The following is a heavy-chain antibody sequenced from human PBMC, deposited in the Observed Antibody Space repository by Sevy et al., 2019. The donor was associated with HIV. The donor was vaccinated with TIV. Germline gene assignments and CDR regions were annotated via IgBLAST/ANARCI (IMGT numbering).Heavy chain of an antibody. CDR3: AKGDRTFYGLDV. D-gene: IGHD2-15*01. Sequence: GGSLRLSCAASGFIFSTYTMTWVRQAPGKGLEGVSGISGSGGSTYYADSLKGRFTIFRDNSKNTVYLQMNSLRAEDTAVYYCAKGDRTFYGLDVWGQWTTVTVSS. J-gene: IGHJ6*02. CDR1: GFIFSTYT. CDR2: ISGSGGST. V-gene: IGHV3-23*01.